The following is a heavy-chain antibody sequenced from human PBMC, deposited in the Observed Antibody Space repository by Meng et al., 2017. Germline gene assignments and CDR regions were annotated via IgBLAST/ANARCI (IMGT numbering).Heavy chain of an antibody. D-gene: IGHD7-27*01. CDR1: GFTFSSYA. J-gene: IGHJ4*02. Sequence: EGQLVACGGGLLQPGGSRGLSCAASGFTFSSYAMSWVRQAPGKGLEWVSGISGNGGSTFYADSVKGRFTISRDNSKNTLYLQMNSLRVEDTALYYCAKLGCDYWGQGTLVTVSS. V-gene: IGHV3-23*04. CDR2: ISGNGGST. CDR3: AKLGCDY.